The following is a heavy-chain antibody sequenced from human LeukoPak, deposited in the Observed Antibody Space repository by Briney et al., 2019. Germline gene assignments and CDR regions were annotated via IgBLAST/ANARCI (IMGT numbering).Heavy chain of an antibody. CDR2: IYYSGST. D-gene: IGHD6-19*01. CDR1: GGSISSYY. Sequence: SETLSLTCTVSGGSISSYYWSWIRQPPGKGLEWIGYIYYSGSTNYNPSLKSRVTISVDTSKNQFSLKLSSVTAADTAVYYCARADVAGPDYYYYGMDVWGQGTTVTVSS. V-gene: IGHV4-59*01. J-gene: IGHJ6*02. CDR3: ARADVAGPDYYYYGMDV.